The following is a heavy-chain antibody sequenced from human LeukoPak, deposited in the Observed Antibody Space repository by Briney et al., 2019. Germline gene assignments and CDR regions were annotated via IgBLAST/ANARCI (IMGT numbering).Heavy chain of an antibody. CDR1: GYTLTELS. J-gene: IGHJ4*02. V-gene: IGHV1-24*01. CDR3: AADRSIAAQFDY. D-gene: IGHD6-6*01. CDR2: FDPEDGET. Sequence: ASVKVSCKVSGYTLTELSMHWVRQAPGKGLEWMGGFDPEDGETIYAQKFQGRVTMTEDTSTDTAYMELSSLRSEDTAVYYCAADRSIAAQFDYWGQGTLVTVSS.